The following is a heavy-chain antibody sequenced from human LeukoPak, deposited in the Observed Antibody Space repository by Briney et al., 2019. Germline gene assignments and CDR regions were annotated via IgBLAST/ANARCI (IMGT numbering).Heavy chain of an antibody. J-gene: IGHJ6*03. CDR3: ARDGAGSSLYMDV. CDR2: IITRSSYI. V-gene: IGHV3-21*01. Sequence: GGSLTLSCTTSGFTLSSYNMNWVRQAPGKGLEWVSFIITRSSYIYYADSVKGRFTISRDNDKNSLYLQKNSQRAEHTAVYYCARDGAGSSLYMDVWGKGTTVTVSS. CDR1: GFTLSSYN. D-gene: IGHD6-6*01.